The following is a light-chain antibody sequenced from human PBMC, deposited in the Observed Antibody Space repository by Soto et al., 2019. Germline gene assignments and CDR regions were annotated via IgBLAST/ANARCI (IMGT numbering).Light chain of an antibody. V-gene: IGKV3-20*01. CDR2: GVS. Sequence: EFVLTQSPGTLSLSPGERATLSCRASESPSSSYFAWYQQKPGQPPRLLIYGVSSRATGIPDRFSGSGSETDFTLTISRLEPEDFAVYFCQHCGTCPLTCGEGPKVEIK. J-gene: IGKJ1*01. CDR1: ESPSSSY. CDR3: QHCGTCPLT.